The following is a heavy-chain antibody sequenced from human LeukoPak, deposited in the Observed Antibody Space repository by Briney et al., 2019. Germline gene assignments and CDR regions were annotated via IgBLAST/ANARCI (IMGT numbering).Heavy chain of an antibody. CDR1: GGSVSSSRYY. CDR3: ASLGTLRS. V-gene: IGHV4-39*01. CDR2: ICYSGTK. D-gene: IGHD7-27*01. J-gene: IGHJ5*02. Sequence: SETLSLTCTVSGGSVSSSRYYWGWIRQPPGKGLEWIGSICYSGTKYNNPAPKSRVSVPIDTSKNQFPVKLTSVTADDTAMYYCASLGTLRSWGQGTLVTVSS.